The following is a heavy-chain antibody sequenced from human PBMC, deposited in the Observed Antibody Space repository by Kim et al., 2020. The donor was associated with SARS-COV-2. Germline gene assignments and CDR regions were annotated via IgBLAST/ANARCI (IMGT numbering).Heavy chain of an antibody. CDR1: GYTFTSYG. D-gene: IGHD3-9*01. CDR2: ISAYNGNT. CDR3: ARGGGYDILTGYDIPDY. Sequence: ASVKVSCKASGYTFTSYGISWVRQAPGQGLEWMGWISAYNGNTNYAQKLQGRVTMTTDTSTSTAYMELRSLRSDDTAVYYCARGGGYDILTGYDIPDYWGQGTLVTVSS. J-gene: IGHJ4*02. V-gene: IGHV1-18*01.